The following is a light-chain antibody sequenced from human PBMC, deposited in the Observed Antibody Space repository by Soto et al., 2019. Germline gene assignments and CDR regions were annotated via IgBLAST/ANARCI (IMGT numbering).Light chain of an antibody. CDR2: DAS. V-gene: IGKV1-27*01. J-gene: IGKJ2*01. Sequence: DIQMTQSPSSLSASVGDRVTITCRASQDISNFLAWYQQKRGKVPKLLVYDASTLQSGVTTRFSGSGSGTHFTLTSSSLQPEDVASYYCQEYNSLLYTFGQGTKLEIK. CDR1: QDISNF. CDR3: QEYNSLLYT.